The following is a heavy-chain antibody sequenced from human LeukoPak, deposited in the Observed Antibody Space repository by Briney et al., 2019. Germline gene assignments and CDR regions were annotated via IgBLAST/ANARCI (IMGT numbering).Heavy chain of an antibody. Sequence: ASVKVSCKVSGYNLIGLSMHWVRQAPGKGLEWMGGFDPEDSKTLNAQKFQGRVTMTEDTSTDTAYMELSSLRSEDTAVYFCATSVDGLVTIRTYFEHWGQGTPVTVSS. CDR1: GYNLIGLS. D-gene: IGHD3-3*01. CDR2: FDPEDSKT. CDR3: ATSVDGLVTIRTYFEH. J-gene: IGHJ4*02. V-gene: IGHV1-24*01.